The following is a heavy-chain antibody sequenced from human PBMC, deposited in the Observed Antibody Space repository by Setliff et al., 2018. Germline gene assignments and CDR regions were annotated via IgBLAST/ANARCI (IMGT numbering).Heavy chain of an antibody. Sequence: PSETLSLTCAVYGGSFSGYYWSWIRQPPGKGLEWIGEINHSGSTNYNPSLKSRVTISVDTSKNQFSLKLSSETAADTAVYYCAREPFDFGYNWNYESNAFDIWGQGTMVTVSS. D-gene: IGHD1-7*01. V-gene: IGHV4-34*01. CDR3: AREPFDFGYNWNYESNAFDI. CDR2: INHSGST. J-gene: IGHJ3*02. CDR1: GGSFSGYY.